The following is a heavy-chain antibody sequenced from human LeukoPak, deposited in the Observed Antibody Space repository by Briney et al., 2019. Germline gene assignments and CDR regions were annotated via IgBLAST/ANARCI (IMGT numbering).Heavy chain of an antibody. Sequence: PSQTLSLTCTVSGGSISSGSYYWSWIRQPAGKGRVWIGRIYTSGSTNYNPSLKSRVTISVDTSKNQFSLKLSSVTAADTAVYYCARDNARYSGYDFYYWGQGTLVTVSS. CDR1: GGSISSGSYY. D-gene: IGHD5-12*01. V-gene: IGHV4-61*02. J-gene: IGHJ4*02. CDR2: IYTSGST. CDR3: ARDNARYSGYDFYY.